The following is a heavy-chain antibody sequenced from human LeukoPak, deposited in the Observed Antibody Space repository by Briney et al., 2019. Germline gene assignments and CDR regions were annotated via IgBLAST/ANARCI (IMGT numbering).Heavy chain of an antibody. CDR3: ARGHYDVLAASYKWTPDY. Sequence: GGSLRLSCAASGFTFNTFNMNWVRQAPGKGLECVSSITSGGDYIYYADSVKGRFTTSRDNAKNSLSLQLNSLRVEDTAVYYCARGHYDVLAASYKWTPDYWGQGTLVTVSS. D-gene: IGHD3-9*01. CDR2: ITSGGDYI. V-gene: IGHV3-21*01. J-gene: IGHJ4*02. CDR1: GFTFNTFN.